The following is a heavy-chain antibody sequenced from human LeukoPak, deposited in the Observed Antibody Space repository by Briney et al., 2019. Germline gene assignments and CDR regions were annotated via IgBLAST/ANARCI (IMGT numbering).Heavy chain of an antibody. CDR3: ARNTRYGDYFDY. V-gene: IGHV4-39*07. CDR1: GGSISSGGYY. Sequence: SETLSLTCTVSGGSISSGGYYWSWIRQPPGKGLEWIGEINHSGSTNYNPSLKSRVTISVDTSKNQFSLKLSSVTAADTAVYYCARNTRYGDYFDYWGQGTLVTVSS. D-gene: IGHD4-17*01. J-gene: IGHJ4*02. CDR2: INHSGST.